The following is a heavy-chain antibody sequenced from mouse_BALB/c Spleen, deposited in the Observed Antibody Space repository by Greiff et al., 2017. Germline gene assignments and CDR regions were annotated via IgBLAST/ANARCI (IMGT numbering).Heavy chain of an antibody. CDR2: INPSTGYT. J-gene: IGHJ2*01. CDR1: GYTFTSYW. D-gene: IGHD3-2*02. CDR3: ARSQGDTDYFDY. V-gene: IGHV1-4*01. Sequence: QVQLQQSGAELATPGASVKMSCKASGYTFTSYWMHWVKQRPGQGLEWIGYINPSTGYTEYNQKFKDKATLTADKSSSTAYMQLSSLTSEDSAVYYCARSQGDTDYFDYWGQGTTLTVSS.